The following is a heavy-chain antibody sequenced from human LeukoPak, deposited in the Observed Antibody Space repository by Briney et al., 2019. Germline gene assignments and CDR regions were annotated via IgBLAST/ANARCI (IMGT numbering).Heavy chain of an antibody. J-gene: IGHJ4*02. CDR3: AREAGIAAAGTLQDY. Sequence: ASVKVSCKASGYTFTSYYMHWVRQAPGQGLEWMGIINPNSGSASYAQKFQGRVTMTRDTSTSTVYMELSSLRSEDTAVYYCAREAGIAAAGTLQDYWGQGTLVTVSS. CDR1: GYTFTSYY. V-gene: IGHV1-46*01. D-gene: IGHD6-13*01. CDR2: INPNSGSA.